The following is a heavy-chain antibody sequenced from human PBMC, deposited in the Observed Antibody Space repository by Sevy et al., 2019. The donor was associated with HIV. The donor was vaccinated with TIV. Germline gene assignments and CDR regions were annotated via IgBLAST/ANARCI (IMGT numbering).Heavy chain of an antibody. J-gene: IGHJ3*01. D-gene: IGHD3-22*01. CDR3: ARGDYYDGGAFVDAFDV. CDR2: IKPDGSEK. CDR1: GFSLSNYW. Sequence: GGSLRLSCIASGFSLSNYWMTWVRQAPGKGLEWVANIKPDGSEKYYVDSVKGRFSLSRDNAKNSLFLQMNSLRAGDTAVYYCARGDYYDGGAFVDAFDVWGRGTVVTVSS. V-gene: IGHV3-7*01.